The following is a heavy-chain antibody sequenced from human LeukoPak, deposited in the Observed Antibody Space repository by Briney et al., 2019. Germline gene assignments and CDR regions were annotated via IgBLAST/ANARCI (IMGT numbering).Heavy chain of an antibody. CDR2: IYYSGST. CDR3: AREDSSSSIDY. D-gene: IGHD6-13*01. Sequence: SETLSLTCTVSGGSISSYYWSWIRQPPGKGLEWIGYIYYSGSTNYNPSLKSRVTISVDTSKNQFSLKLSSVTAADTAAYYCAREDSSSSIDYWGQGTLVTVSS. J-gene: IGHJ4*02. V-gene: IGHV4-59*01. CDR1: GGSISSYY.